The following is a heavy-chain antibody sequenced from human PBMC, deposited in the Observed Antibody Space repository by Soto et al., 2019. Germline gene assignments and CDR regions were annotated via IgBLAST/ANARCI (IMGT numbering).Heavy chain of an antibody. D-gene: IGHD3-10*01. J-gene: IGHJ4*02. CDR2: IIPLFGTA. V-gene: IGHV1-69*06. CDR3: ARDLWHYYGSGTYYGSYFDY. Sequence: QVHLVQSGAEVKKPGSSVKVSCEASGGTFSSYAISWVRQAPGQGLEWMGGIIPLFGTANYAQKFRGRVTITADKSTYTAYMELSSLRSEDTAVYYCARDLWHYYGSGTYYGSYFDYWGQGTLVTVSS. CDR1: GGTFSSYA.